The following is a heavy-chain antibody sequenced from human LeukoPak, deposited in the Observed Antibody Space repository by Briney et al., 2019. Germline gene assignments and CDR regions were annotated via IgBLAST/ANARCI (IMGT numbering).Heavy chain of an antibody. CDR3: ARDPAGTAYTGGGIGV. Sequence: SETLSLTCTVSGGSISSGTYSWSWIRQPPGKGLEWLGYIWHSGRTDYNPSLKSRITISLDRSKNEISLKLTSVTAADTATYYCARDPAGTAYTGGGIGVWGQGTTVTVSS. V-gene: IGHV4-30-2*01. CDR2: IWHSGRT. J-gene: IGHJ6*02. CDR1: GGSISSGTYS. D-gene: IGHD1-7*01.